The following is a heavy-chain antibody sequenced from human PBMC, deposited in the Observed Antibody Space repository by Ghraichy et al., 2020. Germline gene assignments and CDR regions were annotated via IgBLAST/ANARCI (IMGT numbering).Heavy chain of an antibody. V-gene: IGHV1-18*04. J-gene: IGHJ5*02. Sequence: ASVKVSCKASGYTFTNYGITWVRQAPGQGLEWMGWITTSSGNTHSAQKLQGRVTMTTDTSTSTVYMELRSLRSDDTAVYYCARGRNYFDPWGQGTLVTVSS. CDR2: ITTSSGNT. CDR1: GYTFTNYG. D-gene: IGHD1-7*01. CDR3: ARGRNYFDP.